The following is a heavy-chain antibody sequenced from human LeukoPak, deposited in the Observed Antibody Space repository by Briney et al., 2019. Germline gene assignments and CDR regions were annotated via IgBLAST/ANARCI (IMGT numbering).Heavy chain of an antibody. D-gene: IGHD4-17*01. Sequence: MASETLSLTCTVSGGSISSGGYYWSWLRQPPGKGLEWIGYIYHSGSTNYNPSLKSRVTISVDKSKNQFSLKLSSVTAADTAVYYCARSEVGDSLIDYYGMDVWGQGTTVTVSS. CDR3: ARSEVGDSLIDYYGMDV. CDR1: GGSISSGGYY. CDR2: IYHSGST. J-gene: IGHJ6*02. V-gene: IGHV4-30-2*02.